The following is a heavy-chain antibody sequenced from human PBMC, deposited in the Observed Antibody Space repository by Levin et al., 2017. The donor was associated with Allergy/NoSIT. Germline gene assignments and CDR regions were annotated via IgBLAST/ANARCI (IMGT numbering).Heavy chain of an antibody. CDR2: INWNGGST. J-gene: IGHJ3*02. D-gene: IGHD6-13*01. CDR1: GFTFDDYG. CDR3: ARLSSSWYGAVDI. Sequence: GESLKISCAASGFTFDDYGMSWVRQAPGKGLEWVSGINWNGGSTAYADSVKGRFTISRDNAQNSLYPQMNSLRAEDTALYYCARLSSSWYGAVDIWGQGTMVTVSS. V-gene: IGHV3-20*04.